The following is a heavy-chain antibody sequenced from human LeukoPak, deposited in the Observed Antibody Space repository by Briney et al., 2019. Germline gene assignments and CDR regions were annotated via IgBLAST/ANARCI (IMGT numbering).Heavy chain of an antibody. J-gene: IGHJ3*02. Sequence: SETLSLTCTVSGGSITNYYWSWIRQSPGKGLEWIAYIHYTGSSNYNPSLKSRVTISVDTSKNQFSLRLTSVTAADTAIYYCARGLLGATRAFDIWGQGQWSPSLQ. CDR1: GGSITNYY. CDR3: ARGLLGATRAFDI. V-gene: IGHV4-59*01. D-gene: IGHD1-26*01. CDR2: IHYTGSS.